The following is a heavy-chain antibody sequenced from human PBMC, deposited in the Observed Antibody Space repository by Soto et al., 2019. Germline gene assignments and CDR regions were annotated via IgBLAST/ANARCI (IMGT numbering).Heavy chain of an antibody. CDR2: IYYSGST. Sequence: SETLSLTCTVSGGSISSSSYYWGWIRQPPGKGLEWIGSIYYSGSTYYNPSLKSRVTISVDTSKNQFSLKLSSVTAADTAVYYCARVYSSGCYYFDYWGQRTPVTVSS. CDR3: ARVYSSGCYYFDY. V-gene: IGHV4-39*01. J-gene: IGHJ4*02. CDR1: GGSISSSSYY. D-gene: IGHD6-19*01.